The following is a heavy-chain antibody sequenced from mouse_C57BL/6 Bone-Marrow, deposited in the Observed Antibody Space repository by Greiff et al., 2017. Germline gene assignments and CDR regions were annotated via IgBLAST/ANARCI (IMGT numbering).Heavy chain of an antibody. CDR1: GFTFSDYY. D-gene: IGHD1-1*01. V-gene: IGHV5-12*01. J-gene: IGHJ3*01. CDR3: ARPSNTVDKRGFAY. Sequence: EVQLVESGGGLVQPGGSLKLSCAASGFTFSDYYMYWVRQTPEKRLEWVAYISNGGGSTYYPDTVKGRFTISRDNAKNTLYLQMSRLKSEDTARYYCARPSNTVDKRGFAYWGQGTLVTVSA. CDR2: ISNGGGST.